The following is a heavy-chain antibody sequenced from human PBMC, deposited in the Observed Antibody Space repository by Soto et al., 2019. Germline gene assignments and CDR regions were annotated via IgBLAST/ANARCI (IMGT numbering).Heavy chain of an antibody. CDR2: ISGSGGST. J-gene: IGHJ6*02. CDR3: AKDLAEGWEDYYYGMDV. V-gene: IGHV3-23*01. Sequence: GGSLRLSCAASGFTFSSYAMTWVRQAPGKGLEWVSAISGSGGSTYYADSVKGRFTISRDNSKNTLYLQMNSLRAEDTAVYYCAKDLAEGWEDYYYGMDVWGQGTTVTVSS. CDR1: GFTFSSYA. D-gene: IGHD1-26*01.